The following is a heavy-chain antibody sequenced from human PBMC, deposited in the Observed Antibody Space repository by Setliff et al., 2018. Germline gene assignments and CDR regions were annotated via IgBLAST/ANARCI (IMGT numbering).Heavy chain of an antibody. CDR3: ARYPRRGNGWYPYYVDV. Sequence: SETLSLTCAVSGGSLSGHYWTWIRQTPEKGLEWIGQINEAGSTIHTPSLKSRVTILVGTSKSQFSLRLTSVTAADSAVYFCARYPRRGNGWYPYYVDVWGKGTTVTVSS. J-gene: IGHJ6*03. V-gene: IGHV4-34*01. CDR1: GGSLSGHY. CDR2: INEAGST. D-gene: IGHD6-19*01.